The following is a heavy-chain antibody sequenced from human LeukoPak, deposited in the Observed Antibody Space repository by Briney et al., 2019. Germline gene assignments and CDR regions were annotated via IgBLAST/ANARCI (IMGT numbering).Heavy chain of an antibody. Sequence: ASVKVSCKASGGTFSSYAISWVRQAPGQGLEWMGGIIPIFGTANYAQKFQGRVTITADESTSTAYMELSSLRSEDTAVYYCARGREIVVIPLGAFDIWGQGTMVTVSS. CDR2: IIPIFGTA. V-gene: IGHV1-69*13. D-gene: IGHD3-22*01. J-gene: IGHJ3*02. CDR3: ARGREIVVIPLGAFDI. CDR1: GGTFSSYA.